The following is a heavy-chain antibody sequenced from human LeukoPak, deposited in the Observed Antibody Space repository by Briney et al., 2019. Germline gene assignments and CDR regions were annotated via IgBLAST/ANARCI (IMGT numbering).Heavy chain of an antibody. CDR3: AELGITMIRGV. CDR1: GFTFSSDS. D-gene: IGHD3-10*01. Sequence: PGGSLRLSCAASGFTFSSDSMNWVRQSPGKGLEWVSSISSSSRYIYDADSVKGRFTIYRANAKNSLYLQITRLRAEATAVYQCAELGITMIRGVWGKGTTVTISS. J-gene: IGHJ6*04. CDR2: ISSSSRYI. V-gene: IGHV3-21*01.